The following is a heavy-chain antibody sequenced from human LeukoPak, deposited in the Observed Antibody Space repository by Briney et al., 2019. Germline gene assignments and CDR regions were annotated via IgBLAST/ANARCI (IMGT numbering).Heavy chain of an antibody. D-gene: IGHD6-19*01. CDR1: GFTFSTYG. CDR3: AKDISLYSSGWPSDY. V-gene: IGHV3-23*01. CDR2: ISGSGGGT. Sequence: GGSLRLSCAASGFTFSTYGMNWVRQAPGKGLEWVSAISGSGGGTYYADSVKGRFTISRDNSKNTLYLQMNSLRAEDTAVYYCAKDISLYSSGWPSDYWGQGTLVTVSS. J-gene: IGHJ4*02.